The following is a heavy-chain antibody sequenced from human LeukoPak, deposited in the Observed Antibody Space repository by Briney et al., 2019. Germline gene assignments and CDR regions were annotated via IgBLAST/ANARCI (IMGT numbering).Heavy chain of an antibody. J-gene: IGHJ4*02. CDR1: GFTFSSYA. Sequence: QPGGSLRLSCAASGFTFSSYAMTWVRQAPGKGLEGVSTIAGSGDSTYYVDSVKGRFSISRDNSKTTLYLQMNSLRAEDTAIYYCAKGDSNSPAVFDYWGQGTLVTVSS. D-gene: IGHD6-13*01. CDR2: IAGSGDST. V-gene: IGHV3-23*01. CDR3: AKGDSNSPAVFDY.